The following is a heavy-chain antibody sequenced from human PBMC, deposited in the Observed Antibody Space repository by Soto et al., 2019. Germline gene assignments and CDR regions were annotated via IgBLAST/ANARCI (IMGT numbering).Heavy chain of an antibody. CDR1: GYTFTSYG. V-gene: IGHV1-18*04. D-gene: IGHD3-9*01. J-gene: IGHJ5*02. CDR3: ARGGYDILTGYYSNWFDP. Sequence: VASVKVSCKASGYTFTSYGISWVRQAPGQGLEWMGWISAYNGNTNYAQKLQGRVTMTTDTSTSTAYMELRSLRSDDTAVYYCARGGYDILTGYYSNWFDPWGQGTLVTVSS. CDR2: ISAYNGNT.